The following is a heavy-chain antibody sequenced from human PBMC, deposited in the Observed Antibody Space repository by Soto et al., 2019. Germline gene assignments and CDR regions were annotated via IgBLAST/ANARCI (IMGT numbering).Heavy chain of an antibody. V-gene: IGHV4-30-4*01. CDR3: ARDPRFDTSQKSSAWNGDY. Sequence: QVQLQESGPGLVKPSQTLSLICTVSGGSISSGDYYWSWIRQPPGKGLEWIGYIYHSGSTYYNPSLKSRVTVSVDTSKNQFSLKLNSVTAADTAVYYCARDPRFDTSQKSSAWNGDYWGQGTLVTVSS. CDR2: IYHSGST. D-gene: IGHD6-19*01. J-gene: IGHJ4*02. CDR1: GGSISSGDYY.